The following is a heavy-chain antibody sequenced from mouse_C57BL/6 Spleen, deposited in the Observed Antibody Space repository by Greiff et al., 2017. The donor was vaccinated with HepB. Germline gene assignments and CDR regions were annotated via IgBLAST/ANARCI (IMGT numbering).Heavy chain of an antibody. CDR3: TYSSGYVDYYAMDY. CDR2: IDPEDGDT. CDR1: GFNIKDYY. J-gene: IGHJ4*01. D-gene: IGHD3-2*02. V-gene: IGHV14-1*01. Sequence: VQLQQSGAELVRPGASVKLSCTASGFNIKDYYMHWVKQRPEQGLEWIGRIDPEDGDTEYAPKFQGKATMTADTSSNTAYLQLSSLTSEDTAVYYCTYSSGYVDYYAMDYWGQGTSVTVSS.